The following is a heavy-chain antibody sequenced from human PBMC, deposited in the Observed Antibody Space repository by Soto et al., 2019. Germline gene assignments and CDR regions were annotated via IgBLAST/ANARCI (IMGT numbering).Heavy chain of an antibody. D-gene: IGHD6-19*01. CDR2: ISYDERNK. V-gene: IGHV3-30*04. CDR1: GFIFRRYA. Sequence: LRLSCAASGFIFRRYAMHWVRQAPGKGLEWVAVISYDERNKFYADSVKGRFTISRDNSKNTLFLQMNSLRADDTAVYYCARDDHSTGYIMYYFDNWGQGDLVTVSS. J-gene: IGHJ4*02. CDR3: ARDDHSTGYIMYYFDN.